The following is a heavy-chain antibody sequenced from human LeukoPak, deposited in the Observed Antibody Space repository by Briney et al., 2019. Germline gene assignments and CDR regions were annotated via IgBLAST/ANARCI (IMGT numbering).Heavy chain of an antibody. CDR3: ARDQGTLFASNYFDY. CDR1: GVSVTSHY. V-gene: IGHV4-59*02. CDR2: IFYSGSI. J-gene: IGHJ4*02. Sequence: SETLSLTCSVSGVSVTSHYWGWIRQPPGKGLEWLGHIFYSGSINYNPSLKSRITISVDTSKNQFSLKLSSVTAADTAVYYCARDQGTLFASNYFDYWGQGTLVTVSS. D-gene: IGHD2-21*01.